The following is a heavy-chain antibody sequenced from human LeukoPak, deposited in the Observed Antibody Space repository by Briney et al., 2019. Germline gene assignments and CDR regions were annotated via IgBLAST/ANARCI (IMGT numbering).Heavy chain of an antibody. CDR1: GFTFSSYG. D-gene: IGHD6-6*01. V-gene: IGHV3-33*01. CDR3: AREYSSSSGPHYYYGMDV. Sequence: GGSLRLSCAASGFTFSSYGMHWVRQAPGKGLEWVAVIWYDGSNKYYADSVKGRFTISRDNSKNTLYLQMNSLRAEDTAVYYCAREYSSSSGPHYYYGMDVWGQGTTVTVSS. J-gene: IGHJ6*02. CDR2: IWYDGSNK.